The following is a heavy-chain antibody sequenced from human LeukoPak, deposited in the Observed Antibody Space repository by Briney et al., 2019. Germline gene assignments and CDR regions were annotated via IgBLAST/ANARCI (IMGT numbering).Heavy chain of an antibody. CDR3: ARAQGTHSFTIDAFDI. Sequence: SETLSLTCAVYGGSFSGYYWSWIRQPPGKGLEWIGNIYYSGSTNYNPSLKSRVTISVDTSKNQFSLKLSSVTAADTAVYYCARAQGTHSFTIDAFDIWGQGTMVTVSS. CDR2: IYYSGST. CDR1: GGSFSGYY. J-gene: IGHJ3*02. V-gene: IGHV4-59*01. D-gene: IGHD5-24*01.